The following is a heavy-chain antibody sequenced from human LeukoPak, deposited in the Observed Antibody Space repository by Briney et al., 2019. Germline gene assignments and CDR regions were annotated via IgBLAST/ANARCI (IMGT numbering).Heavy chain of an antibody. D-gene: IGHD3-3*02. J-gene: IGHJ4*02. CDR1: CYIFSNYG. V-gene: IGHV1-18*01. Sequence: ASVKVSCKASCYIFSNYGISWARQAPGQGLEWMGWISDHNGNPNYAQKFEGRVTMTTDASTSTAYMELTSLTSDDTAVYYCARDSLLGAPYTDYWGQGTLVTVSS. CDR3: ARDSLLGAPYTDY. CDR2: ISDHNGNP.